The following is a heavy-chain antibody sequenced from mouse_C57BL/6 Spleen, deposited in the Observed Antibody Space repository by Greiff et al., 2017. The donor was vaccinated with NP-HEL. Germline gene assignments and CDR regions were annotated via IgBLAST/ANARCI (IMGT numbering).Heavy chain of an antibody. CDR2: INPSNGGT. CDR3: ARHGSSYDYAMDY. CDR1: GYTFTSYW. J-gene: IGHJ4*01. Sequence: QVQLKQPGTELVKPGASVKLSCKASGYTFTSYWMHWVKQRPGQGLEWIGNINPSNGGTNYNEKFKSKATLTVDKSSSTAYMQLSSLTSEDSAVYYCARHGSSYDYAMDYWGQGTSVTVSS. D-gene: IGHD1-1*01. V-gene: IGHV1-53*01.